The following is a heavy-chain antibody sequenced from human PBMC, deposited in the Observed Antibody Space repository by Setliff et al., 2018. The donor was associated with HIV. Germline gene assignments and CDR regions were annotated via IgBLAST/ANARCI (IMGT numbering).Heavy chain of an antibody. CDR1: GVSINSGDYF. Sequence: SETLSLTCTVSGVSINSGDYFWSWIRQHPGKGLEWIGYISYRGTTYYNPSFKSRVTMSMDTSKNQVSLKLTSVTAADTAVYYCARGGFKWSGSYADYWGQGTLVTVSS. J-gene: IGHJ4*02. D-gene: IGHD1-26*01. CDR2: ISYRGTT. V-gene: IGHV4-31*03. CDR3: ARGGFKWSGSYADY.